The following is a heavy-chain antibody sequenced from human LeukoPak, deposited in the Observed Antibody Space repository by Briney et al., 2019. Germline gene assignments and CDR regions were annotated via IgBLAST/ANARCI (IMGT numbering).Heavy chain of an antibody. D-gene: IGHD6-13*01. CDR1: GYTFTSYG. Sequence: ASMKVSCKASGYTFTSYGISWVRQAPGQGLEWMGWISAYNGNTNYAQKLQGRVTMTTDTSTSTAYMELRSLRSDDTAVYYCARGEYSSSWSPFDYWGQGTLVTVSS. CDR3: ARGEYSSSWSPFDY. V-gene: IGHV1-18*04. J-gene: IGHJ4*02. CDR2: ISAYNGNT.